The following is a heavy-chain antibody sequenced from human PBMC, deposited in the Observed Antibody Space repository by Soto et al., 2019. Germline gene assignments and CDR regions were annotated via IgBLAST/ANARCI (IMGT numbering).Heavy chain of an antibody. Sequence: GASVKVSCKASGYTFTSYYMHWARQAPGQGLEWMGIINPSGGSTSYAQKFQGRVTMTRDTSTSTVYMELSSLRSEDTAVYYCASQPTTVTTQDYYYYGMDVWGQGTTVTVSS. CDR2: INPSGGST. D-gene: IGHD4-4*01. CDR3: ASQPTTVTTQDYYYYGMDV. CDR1: GYTFTSYY. J-gene: IGHJ6*02. V-gene: IGHV1-46*01.